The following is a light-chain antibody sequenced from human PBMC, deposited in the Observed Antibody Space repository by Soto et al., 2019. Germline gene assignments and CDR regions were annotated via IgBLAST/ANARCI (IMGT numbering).Light chain of an antibody. CDR2: GAS. J-gene: IGKJ1*01. CDR1: QSFTSNY. Sequence: EIVLTQSPGTLSLSPGERATLSCRASQSFTSNYLAWYQQKRGQAPRLLIYGASSRATGIPDRFSGSGSGTDVTLTITRLEPEDFAVYYCQQYGSLPRTFGQGTKVEIK. V-gene: IGKV3-20*01. CDR3: QQYGSLPRT.